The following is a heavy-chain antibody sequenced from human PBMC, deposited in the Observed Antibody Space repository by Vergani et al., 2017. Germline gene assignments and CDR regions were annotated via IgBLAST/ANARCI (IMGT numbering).Heavy chain of an antibody. Sequence: EVQLVESGGVVVQPGGSLRLSCAASGFTFDDYSMHWVRQAPGKGLEWVSLISWDGGSTYYADSVNGRFTISRDNSRNSLYLQMNSLRTEDTALYYCAKDSYSSSWYVIDYWGQGTLVTVSS. V-gene: IGHV3-43*01. CDR1: GFTFDDYS. CDR3: AKDSYSSSWYVIDY. D-gene: IGHD6-13*01. CDR2: ISWDGGST. J-gene: IGHJ4*02.